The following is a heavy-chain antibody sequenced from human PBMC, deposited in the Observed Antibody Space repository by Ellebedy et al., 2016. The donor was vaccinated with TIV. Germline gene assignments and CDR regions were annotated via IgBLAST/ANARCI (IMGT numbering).Heavy chain of an antibody. CDR1: GFTFSSYA. CDR2: ISGSGGST. Sequence: PGGSLRLSCAASGFTFSSYAMSWVRQAPGKGLEWVSAISGSGGSTYYADSVKGRFTISRDNSKNTLYLQMNSLRAEDTAVYYCAKDMGMWLDSAAFDYWGQGTLVTVSS. CDR3: AKDMGMWLDSAAFDY. J-gene: IGHJ4*02. V-gene: IGHV3-23*01. D-gene: IGHD6-19*01.